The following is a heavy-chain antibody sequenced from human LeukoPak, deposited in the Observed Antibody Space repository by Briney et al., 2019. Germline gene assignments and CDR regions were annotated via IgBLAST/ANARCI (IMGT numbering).Heavy chain of an antibody. CDR1: GFTFSSYA. Sequence: GGSLRLSCAASGFTFSSYAMSWVRQAPGKGLEWVSAISGGGGTTYFADSVKGRFTISRDNAKNSLYLEMSTLRVEDTAVYYCTRYLGPFDYWGQGTVVTVSS. CDR3: TRYLGPFDY. J-gene: IGHJ4*02. CDR2: ISGGGGTT. V-gene: IGHV3-23*01. D-gene: IGHD1-1*01.